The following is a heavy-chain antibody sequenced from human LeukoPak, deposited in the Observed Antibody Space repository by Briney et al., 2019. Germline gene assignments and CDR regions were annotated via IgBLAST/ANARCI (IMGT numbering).Heavy chain of an antibody. CDR1: GASISSSSYY. D-gene: IGHD1-26*01. CDR2: IYYGST. V-gene: IGHV4-39*01. CDR3: ARHEPSGILLDY. J-gene: IGHJ4*02. Sequence: NPSETLSLTCTVSGASISSSSYYWAWIRQPPGKGLDWIGSIYYGSTYYNPSLKSRVTISVDTSKNQFSLKLSSVTAADTAVYYCARHEPSGILLDYWGQGTLVTVSS.